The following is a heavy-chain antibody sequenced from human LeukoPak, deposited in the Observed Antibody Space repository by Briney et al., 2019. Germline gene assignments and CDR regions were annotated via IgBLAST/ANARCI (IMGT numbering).Heavy chain of an antibody. V-gene: IGHV3-30-3*01. Sequence: GGSLRLSCAASGFTFSSYAMHWVHQAPGKGLEWVAVISYDGSNKYYADSVKGRFTISRDNSKNTLYLQMNSLRAEDTAVYYCARSAHPVVTAIDAAADWGQGTLVTVSS. CDR1: GFTFSSYA. CDR3: ARSAHPVVTAIDAAAD. D-gene: IGHD2-21*02. CDR2: ISYDGSNK. J-gene: IGHJ4*02.